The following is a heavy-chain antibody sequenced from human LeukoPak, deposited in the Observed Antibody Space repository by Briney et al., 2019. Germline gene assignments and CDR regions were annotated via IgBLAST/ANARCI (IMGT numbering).Heavy chain of an antibody. CDR3: AKDREYREFDY. CDR1: GFTFSSHG. D-gene: IGHD2/OR15-2a*01. V-gene: IGHV3-23*01. J-gene: IGHJ4*02. CDR2: ISGSGGST. Sequence: GGSLRLSCAASGFTFSSHGMNWVRQAPGKGLEWVSAISGSGGSTYYADSVKGRFTISRDNSKNTLYLQMNSLRAEDTAVYYCAKDREYREFDYRGQGTLVTVSS.